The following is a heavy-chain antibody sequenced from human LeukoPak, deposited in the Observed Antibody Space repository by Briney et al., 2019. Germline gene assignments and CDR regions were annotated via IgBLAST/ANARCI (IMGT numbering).Heavy chain of an antibody. Sequence: GGSLRLSCAASGFTFSSYWMSWVRQAPGKGLEWVANIKQDGSEKYYVDSVKGRFTISRDNAKNSLYLQMNSLRAEDTAVYYCAKARPTMVRGVTIDYWGQGTLVTVSS. D-gene: IGHD3-10*01. J-gene: IGHJ4*02. V-gene: IGHV3-7*03. CDR1: GFTFSSYW. CDR3: AKARPTMVRGVTIDY. CDR2: IKQDGSEK.